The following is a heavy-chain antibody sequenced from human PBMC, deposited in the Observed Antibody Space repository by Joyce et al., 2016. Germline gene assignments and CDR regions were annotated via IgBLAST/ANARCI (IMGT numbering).Heavy chain of an antibody. Sequence: QVQLTQSGDEVKKPGASVKVACKASNYDFRSHGISWVRQAPGQGLEWMGWISAYNGNTRYAQKFQYRVTMTTETSTTTVYMKLGSLKSDDTARYYCAREGMATVPLEFWGQGTQVTVSS. J-gene: IGHJ4*02. V-gene: IGHV1-18*04. CDR3: AREGMATVPLEF. CDR1: NYDFRSHG. CDR2: ISAYNGNT. D-gene: IGHD5-24*01.